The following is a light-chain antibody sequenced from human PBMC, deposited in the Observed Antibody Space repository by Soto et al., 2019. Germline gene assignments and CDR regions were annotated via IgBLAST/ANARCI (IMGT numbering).Light chain of an antibody. Sequence: QSVLTQPPSASGTPGQRVIISCSGSSSNIGGNYVYWYQQLPGTAPKLLIYRNNQRPSGVPDRFSGSKSGTSSSLAISGLRSEDEADYYCAAWDDSLSVVVFGGGTKLTVL. J-gene: IGLJ2*01. CDR2: RNN. CDR1: SSNIGGNY. V-gene: IGLV1-47*01. CDR3: AAWDDSLSVVV.